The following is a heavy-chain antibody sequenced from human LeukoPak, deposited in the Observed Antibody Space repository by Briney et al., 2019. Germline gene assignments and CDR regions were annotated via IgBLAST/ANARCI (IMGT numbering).Heavy chain of an antibody. J-gene: IGHJ6*03. CDR3: AKGIAGHYYYYMDV. V-gene: IGHV3-9*03. D-gene: IGHD6-13*01. CDR2: ISWNSGSI. CDR1: GFTFDDYA. Sequence: GRSLRLSCAASGFTFDDYAMHWVRQAPGKGLEWVSGISWNSGSIGYADSVKGRFTISRDNAKNSLYLQMNSLRAEDMALYYCAKGIAGHYYYYMDVWGKGTTVTVSS.